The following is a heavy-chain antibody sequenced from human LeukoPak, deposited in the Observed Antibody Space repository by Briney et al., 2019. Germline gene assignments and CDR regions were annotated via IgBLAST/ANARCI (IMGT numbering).Heavy chain of an antibody. CDR3: ARDGWSGSYRSYRENYFDY. CDR1: GFTFSSYS. D-gene: IGHD1-26*01. J-gene: IGHJ4*02. V-gene: IGHV3-21*01. CDR2: ISSSSSYI. Sequence: PEGSLRLSCAASGFTFSSYSMNWVRQAPGKGLEWASSISSSSSYIYYADSVKGRFTISRDNAKNSLYLQMNSLGAEDTAVYYCARDGWSGSYRSYRENYFDYWGQGTLVTVSS.